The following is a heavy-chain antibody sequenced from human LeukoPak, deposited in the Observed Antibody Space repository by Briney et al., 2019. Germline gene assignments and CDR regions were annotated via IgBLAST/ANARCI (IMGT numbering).Heavy chain of an antibody. J-gene: IGHJ4*02. CDR2: IKSKTDGEAT. CDR3: TTYRGRQLGYLDY. CDR1: GFTFSDAW. Sequence: PGGSLRLSCAASGFTFSDAWMSWVRQAPGKGLERVGRIKSKTDGEATDYAAPVIGRFTISRDDSKNTLHLQMSSLETEDTAVYYCTTYRGRQLGYLDYWGQGTLVTVSS. V-gene: IGHV3-15*01. D-gene: IGHD6-6*01.